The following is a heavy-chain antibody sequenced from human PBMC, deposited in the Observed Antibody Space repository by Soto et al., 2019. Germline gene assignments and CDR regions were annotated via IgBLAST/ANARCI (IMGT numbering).Heavy chain of an antibody. CDR1: GDSVTSHY. D-gene: IGHD4-17*01. V-gene: IGHV4-59*02. CDR3: ARVATVINYYYYMDV. CDR2: MHYTGFS. Sequence: PSETLSLTCSFSGDSVTSHYLTWIRQSPEKGLEWIGYMHYTGFSHYNPPLKSRVTISVDTSKNQFSLKLSSVTAADTAVYYCARVATVINYYYYMDVWGKGTMVTVS. J-gene: IGHJ6*03.